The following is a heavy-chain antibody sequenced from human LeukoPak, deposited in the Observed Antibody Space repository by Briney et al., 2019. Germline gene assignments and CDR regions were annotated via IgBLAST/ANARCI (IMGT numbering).Heavy chain of an antibody. CDR1: GGSISSYY. Sequence: SETLSLTCTVSGGSISSYYWSWIRQPPGKGLEWIGYIYYSGSTNYNPSLKSRVTISVDTSKNQFSLKLSSATAADTAVYYCARLPFGEYYFDYWGQGTLVTVSS. V-gene: IGHV4-59*08. D-gene: IGHD3-10*01. J-gene: IGHJ4*02. CDR3: ARLPFGEYYFDY. CDR2: IYYSGST.